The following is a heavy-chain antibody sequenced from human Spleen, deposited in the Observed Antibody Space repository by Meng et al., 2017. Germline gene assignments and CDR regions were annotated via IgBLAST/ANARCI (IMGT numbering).Heavy chain of an antibody. J-gene: IGHJ4*02. CDR1: GGSISSYY. CDR2: IYTSGST. D-gene: IGHD6-19*01. Sequence: GSLRLSCTVSGGSISSYYWSWIRQPAGKGLEWIGRIYTSGSTNYNPSLKSRVTMSVDTSKNQFSLKLSSVTAADTAVYYCARDLGIAVAPYWGQGTLVTVSS. CDR3: ARDLGIAVAPY. V-gene: IGHV4-4*07.